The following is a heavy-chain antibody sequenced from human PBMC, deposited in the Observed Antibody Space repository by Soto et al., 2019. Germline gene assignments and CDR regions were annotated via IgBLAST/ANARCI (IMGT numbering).Heavy chain of an antibody. CDR2: IYHSGST. CDR1: GYSISSGYY. V-gene: IGHV4-38-2*02. D-gene: IGHD3-3*01. CDR3: ARERVTMWGVVILYYDGMDV. Sequence: SATLSLTCSFSGYSISSGYYWCWIRQPPGKGLEWIGSIYHSGSTYYNPSLKSRVTISVDTSKNQFSLKLSSVTAADTAVYYCARERVTMWGVVILYYDGMDVWGQGTTVTV. J-gene: IGHJ6*02.